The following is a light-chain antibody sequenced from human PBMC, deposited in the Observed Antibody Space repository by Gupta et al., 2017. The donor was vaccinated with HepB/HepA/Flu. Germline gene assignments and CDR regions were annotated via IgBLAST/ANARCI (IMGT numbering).Light chain of an antibody. CDR1: SSNIGNNY. CDR2: EHN. Sequence: QSVLTQPPSVSAAPGQKVTISCSGISSNIGNNYLSWYQHLPGTAPNLLIYEHNKRPAGSPERFSGSKAGPAAKPGNTGPQTGDEAEYYGGTGDSSLSDPQYGGFGGGTKLTVL. V-gene: IGLV1-51*02. J-gene: IGLJ2*01. CDR3: GTGDSSLSDPQYGG.